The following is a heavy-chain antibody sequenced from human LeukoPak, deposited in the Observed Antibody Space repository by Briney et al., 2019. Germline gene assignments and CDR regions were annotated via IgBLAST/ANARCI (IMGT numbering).Heavy chain of an antibody. CDR1: GGSISSGGYS. CDR2: IYHSGST. Sequence: SQTLSLTCAVSGGSISSGGYSWSWIRQPPGKGLEWIGYIYHSGSTYYNPSLKSRVTISVDTSKNQFSLKLSSVTAADTAVYYCARGGYYDILTGYSEHAFDIWGQGTMVTVSS. J-gene: IGHJ3*02. D-gene: IGHD3-9*01. CDR3: ARGGYYDILTGYSEHAFDI. V-gene: IGHV4-30-2*01.